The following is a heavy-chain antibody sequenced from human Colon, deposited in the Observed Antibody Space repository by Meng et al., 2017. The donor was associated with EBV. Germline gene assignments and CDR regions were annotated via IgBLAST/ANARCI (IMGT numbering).Heavy chain of an antibody. CDR3: ARGKQDAWELLAY. CDR2: IDDSGST. Sequence: VPPQAWGPGLVTPSGTLSLTCGSSVDSISSNIWWTGVRHPPGKGLEWIGDIDDSGSTNYNPSLNSRISISLDKSKNHFSLKVNSGTAADTAVYYCARGKQDAWELLAYWGQGALVTVSS. D-gene: IGHD1-26*01. V-gene: IGHV4-4*02. CDR1: VDSISSNIW. J-gene: IGHJ4*02.